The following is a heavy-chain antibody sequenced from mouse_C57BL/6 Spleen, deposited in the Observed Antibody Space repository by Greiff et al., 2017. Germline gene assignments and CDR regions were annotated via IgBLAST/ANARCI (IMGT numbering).Heavy chain of an antibody. V-gene: IGHV3-6*01. CDR2: KSYDGSN. J-gene: IGHJ3*01. CDR3: AGGLRRWFAY. D-gene: IGHD2-4*01. Sequence: EVQLQQSGPGLVKPSQSLYLTCSVTGYSITSGYYWYWIRQSPGNQLEWMGYKSYDGSNTYNPSLKNQISITLDTSKNQFFLRFKSVTTEDTATYYCAGGLRRWFAYWGQGTLVTVSA. CDR1: GYSITSGYY.